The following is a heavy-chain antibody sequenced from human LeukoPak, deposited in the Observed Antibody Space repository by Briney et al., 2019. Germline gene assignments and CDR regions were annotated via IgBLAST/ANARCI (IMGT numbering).Heavy chain of an antibody. CDR1: VYTFSGYY. J-gene: IGHJ4*02. CDR3: ARSDHSDSGGYYPNY. Sequence: GASVKVSCKASVYTFSGYYMNWVRQAPGQGLEWMGWINSNSGGTAYAQKSQGRVAMTRDTSINTAYMELTGLRSDDTGVYYCARSDHSDSGGYYPNYWGQGTLVTVSS. CDR2: INSNSGGT. D-gene: IGHD3-22*01. V-gene: IGHV1-2*02.